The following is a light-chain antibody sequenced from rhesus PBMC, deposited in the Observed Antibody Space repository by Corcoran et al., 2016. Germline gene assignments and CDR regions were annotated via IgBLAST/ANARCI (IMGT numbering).Light chain of an antibody. CDR1: QGITND. CDR3: QHYYSTPYS. CDR2: EAS. Sequence: DIQMTQSPSSLSASVGDRVTITCRASQGITNDLDWYQQKPGETPKLLIYEASRLQSGIPSRFSGSGSGTDFTLTISSLQSEDFATYYCQHYYSTPYSFGQGTKVEIK. J-gene: IGKJ2*01. V-gene: IGKV1-25*01.